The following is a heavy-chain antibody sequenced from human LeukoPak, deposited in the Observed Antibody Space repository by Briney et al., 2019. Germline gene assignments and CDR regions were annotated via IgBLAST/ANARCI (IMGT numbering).Heavy chain of an antibody. D-gene: IGHD1-7*01. Sequence: ASVKVSCKASGYTFTGYYMHWVRQAPGQGLEWMGWINPNSGGTNYAQKFQGRVTMTRDTSISTAYMELSRLRSDDTAAYYCARNRLGTTILDYWGQGTLVTVSS. CDR1: GYTFTGYY. CDR3: ARNRLGTTILDY. J-gene: IGHJ4*02. V-gene: IGHV1-2*02. CDR2: INPNSGGT.